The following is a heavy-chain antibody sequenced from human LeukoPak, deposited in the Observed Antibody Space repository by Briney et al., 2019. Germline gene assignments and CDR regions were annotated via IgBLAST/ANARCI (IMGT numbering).Heavy chain of an antibody. CDR1: GYSISSGYY. J-gene: IGHJ4*02. V-gene: IGHV4-38-2*02. Sequence: SETLSLTCTVSGYSISSGYYWGWIRQPPGKGLEWIGSIYHSGSTYYNPSLKSRVTISVDTSKNQFSLKLSSVTAADTAVYYCASFGYSYGWRYYFDYWGQGTLVTVSS. CDR3: ASFGYSYGWRYYFDY. CDR2: IYHSGST. D-gene: IGHD5-18*01.